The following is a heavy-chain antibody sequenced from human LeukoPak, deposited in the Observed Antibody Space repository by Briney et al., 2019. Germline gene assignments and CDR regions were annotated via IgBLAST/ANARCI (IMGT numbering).Heavy chain of an antibody. CDR1: GFTFSTSA. Sequence: PGGSLRLSCVASGFTFSTSATSWVRQAPGKGLEWVSAISGSGGKTYYADSVKGRFTISRDNSQNTLYLYMNSLRADDTAVYYCGKEMTSMVTVEYWGQGTLVTVSS. CDR3: GKEMTSMVTVEY. V-gene: IGHV3-23*01. J-gene: IGHJ4*02. D-gene: IGHD5-18*01. CDR2: ISGSGGKT.